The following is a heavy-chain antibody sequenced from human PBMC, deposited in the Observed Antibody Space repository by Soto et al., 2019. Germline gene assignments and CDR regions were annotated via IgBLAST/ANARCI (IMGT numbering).Heavy chain of an antibody. V-gene: IGHV3-30*18. Sequence: QVQLVESGGGVVQPGRSLRLSCAASGFTFSSYGMHWVRQAPGKGLEWVAVISYDGRNKYYADSVKGRFTISRDNSKNTLYLQMNSLRAEDTAVYYCAKDSRKQWLVFYYYYGMDVWGQGTTVTVSS. J-gene: IGHJ6*02. D-gene: IGHD6-19*01. CDR3: AKDSRKQWLVFYYYYGMDV. CDR2: ISYDGRNK. CDR1: GFTFSSYG.